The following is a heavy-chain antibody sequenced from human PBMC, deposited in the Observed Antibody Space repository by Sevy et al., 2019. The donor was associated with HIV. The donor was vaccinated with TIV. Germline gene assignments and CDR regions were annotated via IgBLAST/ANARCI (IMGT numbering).Heavy chain of an antibody. Sequence: SETLSLTCAVSGVSVTSDTYYWSWIRQPPGKGLAWIGYVYHTGSTNYSPSFKSRVTISIDTSKNQFSLRVFSVAAADTAMYYCAREPYFFDKSGYFWDYWGQGILVTVSS. CDR2: VYHTGST. CDR1: GVSVTSDTYY. CDR3: AREPYFFDKSGYFWDY. V-gene: IGHV4-61*01. J-gene: IGHJ4*02. D-gene: IGHD3-22*01.